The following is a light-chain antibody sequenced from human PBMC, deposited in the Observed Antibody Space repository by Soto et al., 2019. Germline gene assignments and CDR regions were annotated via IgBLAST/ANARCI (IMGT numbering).Light chain of an antibody. CDR2: GTS. J-gene: IGKJ1*01. V-gene: IGKV3-20*01. Sequence: EIVLTQSPGTLSLSPGERATLSCRASQSFDNPYIAWFQQNTGQAPRLLIYGTSTRPPGIPDRFSGSGSGTDFTLTISRLEPEDFAVYYCQHYGRSPPWTFGQGTKVEIK. CDR3: QHYGRSPPWT. CDR1: QSFDNPY.